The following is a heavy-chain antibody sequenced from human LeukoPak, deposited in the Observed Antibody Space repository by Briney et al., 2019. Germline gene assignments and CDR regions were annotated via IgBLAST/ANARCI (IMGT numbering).Heavy chain of an antibody. V-gene: IGHV3-21*01. CDR3: ARGDSDGYNSVFDY. CDR2: ISSSSSYI. D-gene: IGHD5-24*01. J-gene: IGHJ4*02. Sequence: GGSLRLSCAPPGFIFSSYSMNWVRQAPGKGLEWVSSISSSSSYIFYADSVEGRFTLSRDNAKNSLYLQMNRLRAEDTAVYYCARGDSDGYNSVFDYWGQGTLVTVSS. CDR1: GFIFSSYS.